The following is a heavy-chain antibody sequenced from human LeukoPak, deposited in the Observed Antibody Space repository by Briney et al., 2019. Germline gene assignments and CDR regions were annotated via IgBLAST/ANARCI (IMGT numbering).Heavy chain of an antibody. D-gene: IGHD1-1*01. V-gene: IGHV3-74*01. CDR1: GFTFSSYW. CDR3: ARGRSHERRQPPIPDDY. CDR2: INSDGSST. Sequence: AGGSLRLSCAASGFTFSSYWMHWVRQAPGKGLVWVSRINSDGSSTSYADSVKGRFTISRDNAKNTLYLQMNSLRAEDTAVHYCARGRSHERRQPPIPDDYWGQGTLVTVSS. J-gene: IGHJ4*02.